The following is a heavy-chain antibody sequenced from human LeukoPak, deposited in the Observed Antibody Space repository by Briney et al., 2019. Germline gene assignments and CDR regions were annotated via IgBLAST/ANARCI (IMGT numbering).Heavy chain of an antibody. CDR2: IYTSGST. CDR1: GGSFSGYY. D-gene: IGHD3-22*01. J-gene: IGHJ5*02. Sequence: SETLSLTCAVYGGSFSGYYWSWIRQPAGKGLEWIGRIYTSGSTNYNPSLKSRVTMSVDTSKNQFSLKLSSVTAADTAVYYCARGYDSSGYQAYNWFDPWGQGTLVTVSS. CDR3: ARGYDSSGYQAYNWFDP. V-gene: IGHV4-59*10.